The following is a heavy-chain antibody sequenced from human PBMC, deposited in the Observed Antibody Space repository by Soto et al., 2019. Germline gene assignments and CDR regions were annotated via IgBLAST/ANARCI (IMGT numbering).Heavy chain of an antibody. CDR2: IYPGDSDT. CDR3: AIPNYDFWSGPPWGAFDI. CDR1: GYSFTSYW. Sequence: PGESLKISCKGSGYSFTSYWIGWVRQMPGKGLAWMGIIYPGDSDTRYSPSFQGQVTISADKSISTAYLQWSSLKASDTAMYYCAIPNYDFWSGPPWGAFDIWGQGTMVTVSS. V-gene: IGHV5-51*01. J-gene: IGHJ3*02. D-gene: IGHD3-3*01.